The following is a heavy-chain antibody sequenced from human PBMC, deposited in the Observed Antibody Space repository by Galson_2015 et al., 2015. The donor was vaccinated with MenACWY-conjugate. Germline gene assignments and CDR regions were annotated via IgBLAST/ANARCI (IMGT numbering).Heavy chain of an antibody. J-gene: IGHJ5*02. D-gene: IGHD2-2*02. CDR3: ARQVYCSSTSCYTENWFDP. Sequence: QSGAEVKKPGESLKISCKGSGYSFTSYWIGWVRQMPGKGLEWMGIIYPGDSDTRYSPSFQGQVTISADKSISTAYLQWSSLKASDTAMYYCARQVYCSSTSCYTENWFDPWGQGTLVTVSS. V-gene: IGHV5-51*01. CDR2: IYPGDSDT. CDR1: GYSFTSYW.